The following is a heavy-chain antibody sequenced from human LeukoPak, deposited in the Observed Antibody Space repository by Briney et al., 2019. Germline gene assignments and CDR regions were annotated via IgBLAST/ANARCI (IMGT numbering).Heavy chain of an antibody. CDR3: ARDILWGVFDI. CDR1: GFTFSDYY. J-gene: IGHJ3*02. CDR2: ISSSGSTI. D-gene: IGHD2-21*01. Sequence: GGSLRLSCAASGFTFSDYYMSWIRQAPGKGLEWVSYISSSGSTIYYADSVKGRFTISRDNSKNTLYLQMNSLRAEDTAVYYCARDILWGVFDIWGQGTMVTVSS. V-gene: IGHV3-11*01.